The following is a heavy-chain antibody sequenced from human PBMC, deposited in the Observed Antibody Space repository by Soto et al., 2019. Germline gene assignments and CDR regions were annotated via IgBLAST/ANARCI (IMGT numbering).Heavy chain of an antibody. V-gene: IGHV3-9*01. CDR3: AKGVVVITLDAFDI. CDR1: GFTFDDYA. Sequence: AGGSLRLSCAASGFTFDDYAMHWVRQAPGKGLEWVSGISWNSGSIGYADSVKGRFTISRDNAKNSLYLQMNSLRAEDTALYYCAKGVVVITLDAFDIWGQGTMVTVSS. CDR2: ISWNSGSI. D-gene: IGHD3-22*01. J-gene: IGHJ3*02.